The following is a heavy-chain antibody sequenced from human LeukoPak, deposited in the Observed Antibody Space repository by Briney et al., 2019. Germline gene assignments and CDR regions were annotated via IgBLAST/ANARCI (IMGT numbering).Heavy chain of an antibody. V-gene: IGHV4-34*01. CDR2: INHSGST. J-gene: IGHJ3*02. D-gene: IGHD2-2*02. Sequence: SETLSLTCTVSGGSISSYYWSWIRQPPGKGLEWIGEINHSGSTNYNPSLKSRVTISVDTSKNQFSLKLSSVTAADTAVYYCARGRLYISDAFDIWGQGTMVTVSS. CDR1: GGSISSYY. CDR3: ARGRLYISDAFDI.